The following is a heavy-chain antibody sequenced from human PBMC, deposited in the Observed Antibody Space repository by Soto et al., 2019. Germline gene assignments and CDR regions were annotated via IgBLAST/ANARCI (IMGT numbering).Heavy chain of an antibody. CDR1: GFTFSSCV. CDR2: ITHTGVS. V-gene: IGHV3-23*01. J-gene: IGHJ4*02. D-gene: IGHD6-13*01. Sequence: EVHLLESGGGLVQPGESLRLSCGASGFTFSSCVMTWIRQAPGKGLEWVSSITHTGVSFYADSVKGRFTVSRDNSKNTMYLQMNNLSAEDTAVFYCAKGLINGRWYAADWGQGTLVTVSS. CDR3: AKGLINGRWYAAD.